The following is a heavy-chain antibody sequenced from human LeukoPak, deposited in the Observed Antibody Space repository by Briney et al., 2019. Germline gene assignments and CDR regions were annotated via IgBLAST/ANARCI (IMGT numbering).Heavy chain of an antibody. CDR1: GGSISTYY. CDR3: AKAGSIRFDY. D-gene: IGHD1-26*01. CDR2: IYYSGST. Sequence: SETLSLTCTVSGGSISTYYWSWIRQPPGKALEWIGYIYYSGSTNYNPSLKSRVTISVDTSKNQFSLKLRSVTAADTAVYYCAKAGSIRFDYWGQGTLVTVSS. J-gene: IGHJ4*02. V-gene: IGHV4-59*01.